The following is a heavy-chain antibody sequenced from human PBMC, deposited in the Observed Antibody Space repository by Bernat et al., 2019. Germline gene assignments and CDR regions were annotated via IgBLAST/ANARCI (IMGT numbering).Heavy chain of an antibody. CDR1: SDSISSYY. V-gene: IGHV4-59*08. D-gene: IGHD1-26*01. CDR3: ARHRNKGESGPTFDY. CDR2: VYYSRNS. Sequence: QVQLQESGPGLVKPSETLSLTCTVSSDSISSYYWSWIRQPPGDGLEWIGCVYYSRNSDYNPSHKSRATISIDTSKNQVSLKLNSVTAADTAVYFCARHRNKGESGPTFDYWGQGTLVTVSS. J-gene: IGHJ4*02.